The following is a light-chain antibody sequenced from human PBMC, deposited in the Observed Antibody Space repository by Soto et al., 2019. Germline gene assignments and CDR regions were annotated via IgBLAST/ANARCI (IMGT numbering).Light chain of an antibody. CDR1: SSDIGSYNL. J-gene: IGLJ3*02. CDR3: CSYAGNNTWV. V-gene: IGLV2-23*01. CDR2: EGN. Sequence: QSALTQPASVSGSPGQSITISCTGTSSDIGSYNLVSWYQQYPGKAPKLMIYEGNKRPSGVSNRFSGSKSGNTASLTISGLQAEDEADYYGCSYAGNNTWVFGGGTKLTVL.